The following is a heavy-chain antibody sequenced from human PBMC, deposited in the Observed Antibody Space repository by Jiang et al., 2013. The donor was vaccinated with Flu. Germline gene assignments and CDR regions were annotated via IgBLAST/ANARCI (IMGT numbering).Heavy chain of an antibody. V-gene: IGHV3-30-3*01. CDR3: ARESLRGRNKLHGPLDY. J-gene: IGHJ4*02. CDR1: GFTFSSYA. D-gene: IGHD4-23*01. CDR2: ISYDGSNK. Sequence: SGFTFSSYAMHWVRQAPGKGLEWVAVISYDGSNKYYADSVKGRFTISRDNSKNTLYLQMNSLRAEDTAVYYCARESLRGRNKLHGPLDYWGQGTLVTVSS.